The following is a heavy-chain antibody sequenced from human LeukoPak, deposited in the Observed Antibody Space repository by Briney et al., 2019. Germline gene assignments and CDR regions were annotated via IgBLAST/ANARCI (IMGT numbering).Heavy chain of an antibody. CDR3: ARAGDSSGYYYGYYYYGMDV. V-gene: IGHV4-59*01. Sequence: PSETLSLTCTVSGGSISSYYWSWIRQPPGKGLGWIGYIYYSGSTNYNPSLKSRVTISVDTSKNQFSLKLSSVTAADTAVYYCARAGDSSGYYYGYYYYGMDVWGQGTTVTVSS. D-gene: IGHD3-22*01. CDR2: IYYSGST. CDR1: GGSISSYY. J-gene: IGHJ6*02.